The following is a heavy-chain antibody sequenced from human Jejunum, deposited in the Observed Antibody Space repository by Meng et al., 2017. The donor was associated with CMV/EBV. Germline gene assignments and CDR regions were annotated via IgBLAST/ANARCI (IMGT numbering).Heavy chain of an antibody. CDR2: ITASGYST. V-gene: IGHV3-23*04. CDR3: TKDPYGSGSYPPDY. CDR1: GFSVYTFA. J-gene: IGHJ4*02. D-gene: IGHD3-10*01. Sequence: VQLEGAGGGLVQPGGSLRLSCAASGFSVYTFALTWVRQAPGKGLEWVSRITASGYSTYYADSVQGRFTISRDNSKNTVYLQMNSLRAEDTAVYYCTKDPYGSGSYPPDYWGQGTLVTVSS.